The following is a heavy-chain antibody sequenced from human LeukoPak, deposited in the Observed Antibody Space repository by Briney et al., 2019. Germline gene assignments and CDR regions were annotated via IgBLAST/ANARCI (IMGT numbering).Heavy chain of an antibody. V-gene: IGHV6-1*01. CDR2: TYYRSKWDN. J-gene: IGHJ6*03. D-gene: IGHD3-3*01. Sequence: SQTLSLTCGISGDSVSSNSVAWNWIRQSPSRGLEWLGRTYYRSKWDNDYAISVKGRITIKSDTTKNQFSLQLNFVTPEDAAVYYCVRDTYNYWSDFTPPYYMDVWGKGTTVTVSS. CDR3: VRDTYNYWSDFTPPYYMDV. CDR1: GDSVSSNSVA.